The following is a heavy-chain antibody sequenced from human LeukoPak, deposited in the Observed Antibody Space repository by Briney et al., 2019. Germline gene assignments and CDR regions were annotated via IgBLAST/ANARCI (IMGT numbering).Heavy chain of an antibody. V-gene: IGHV3-7*01. CDR3: ARRYVSTSSEDFDY. D-gene: IGHD5/OR15-5a*01. Sequence: GGSLRPSCVASGFTFVSHWMTWVRQAPGKGLEWVANINQDGSEKYYVDSVKGRFTISRDNAKNSLYLHMNSLRAEDAAVYYCARRYVSTSSEDFDYWGQGTLVTVSS. CDR1: GFTFVSHW. J-gene: IGHJ4*02. CDR2: INQDGSEK.